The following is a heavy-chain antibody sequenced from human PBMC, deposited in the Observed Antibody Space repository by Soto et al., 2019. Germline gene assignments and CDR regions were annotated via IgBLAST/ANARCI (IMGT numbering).Heavy chain of an antibody. J-gene: IGHJ6*02. CDR3: ARDKAGLGRYGMDV. CDR2: INHSGST. Sequence: QVQLQQWGAGLLKPSETLSLTCGASGVAFSGYYWTWIRQSPGKGLEWIGEINHSGSTKYTPSLKSRGTISIDISKNQFSLKMSYVTAADTGVYYCARDKAGLGRYGMDVWGQGTAVNVSS. D-gene: IGHD7-27*01. V-gene: IGHV4-34*01. CDR1: GVAFSGYY.